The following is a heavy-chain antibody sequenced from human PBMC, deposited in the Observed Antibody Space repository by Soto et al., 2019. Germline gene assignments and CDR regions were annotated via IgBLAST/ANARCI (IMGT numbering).Heavy chain of an antibody. Sequence: ASVKVSCKASGYTFTRYFIHWVRQAPGQGLEWMGMIKPSGGDTVYAQKFQGRITVTRDTSTSTVYMELSSLTSEDTAVYYCARILGGAAMVGDWGQGTRVTVSS. D-gene: IGHD5-18*01. CDR3: ARILGGAAMVGD. V-gene: IGHV1-46*03. CDR1: GYTFTRYF. J-gene: IGHJ4*02. CDR2: IKPSGGDT.